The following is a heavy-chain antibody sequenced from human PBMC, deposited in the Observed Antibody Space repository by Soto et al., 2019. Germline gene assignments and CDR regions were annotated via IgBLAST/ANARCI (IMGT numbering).Heavy chain of an antibody. CDR3: TRARYSSSSD. CDR1: GDSISSHY. J-gene: IGHJ4*02. D-gene: IGHD6-6*01. Sequence: SETLSLTCTVSGDSISSHYWSWIRQPPGKGLEWIGYIYYSGTTDYNPSLKSRVTISVDTSKSQFSLKLSSVTAADTAVYYCTRARYSSSSDWGQGTLVTVSS. V-gene: IGHV4-59*11. CDR2: IYYSGTT.